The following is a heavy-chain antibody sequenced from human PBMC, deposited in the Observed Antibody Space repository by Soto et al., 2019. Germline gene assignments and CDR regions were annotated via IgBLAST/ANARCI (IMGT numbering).Heavy chain of an antibody. CDR3: AREYSSSSYYYYGMDV. CDR1: GFTFSSYW. CDR2: IKQDGSEK. V-gene: IGHV3-7*01. D-gene: IGHD6-6*01. J-gene: IGHJ6*02. Sequence: GGSLRLSCAASGFTFSSYWMSWVRQAPGKGLEWVANIKQDGSEKYYVDSVKGRFTISRDNAKNSLYLQMNSLRAEDTAVYYCAREYSSSSYYYYGMDVWGQGPRSPSP.